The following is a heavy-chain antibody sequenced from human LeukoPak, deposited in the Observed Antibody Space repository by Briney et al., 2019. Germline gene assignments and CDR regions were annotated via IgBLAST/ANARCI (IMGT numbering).Heavy chain of an antibody. CDR2: ISAYNGNT. Sequence: ASVKVSCKASGYTFTSYGISWVRQAPGQGLEWMGWISAYNGNTNYAQKLQGRVTMTTDTSTSTAYMELRSLRFDDSAVYYCARDVAAIVGVTAWFDPWGQGTLVTVSS. J-gene: IGHJ5*02. D-gene: IGHD1-26*01. V-gene: IGHV1-18*01. CDR1: GYTFTSYG. CDR3: ARDVAAIVGVTAWFDP.